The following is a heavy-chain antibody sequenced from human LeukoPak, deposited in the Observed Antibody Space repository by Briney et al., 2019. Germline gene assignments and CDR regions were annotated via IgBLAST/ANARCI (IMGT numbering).Heavy chain of an antibody. J-gene: IGHJ4*02. V-gene: IGHV1-18*01. CDR1: GYTFTSYG. CDR3: AREGSITMVRGVINY. CDR2: ISAYNGNT. Sequence: GASVKVSCKASGYTFTSYGISWGRQAPGQGLEWRGWISAYNGNTNYAQKLQGRVTMTRDPSTSTAYMELRSLRSDDTVVYYCAREGSITMVRGVINYWGQGTLVTVSS. D-gene: IGHD3-10*01.